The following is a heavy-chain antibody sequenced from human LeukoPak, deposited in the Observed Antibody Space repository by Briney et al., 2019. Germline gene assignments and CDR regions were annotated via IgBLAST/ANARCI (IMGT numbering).Heavy chain of an antibody. J-gene: IGHJ3*01. D-gene: IGHD2-15*01. CDR3: ARDCSSESCQLPF. CDR2: ISGKNGKI. V-gene: IGHV1-18*01. CDR1: GYSFSTYG. Sequence: ASVKVSFKASGYSFSTYGISWLRPAPGQGLEWMGWISGKNGKINYAQKLQGRVTLTTDASTSTAYMELTSLRSDDTAVYYCARDCSSESCQLPFWGQGTMVTVSS.